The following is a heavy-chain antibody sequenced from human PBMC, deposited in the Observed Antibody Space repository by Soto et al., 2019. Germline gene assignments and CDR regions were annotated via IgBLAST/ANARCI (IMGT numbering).Heavy chain of an antibody. CDR3: ARGPAS. CDR2: IHYSGST. J-gene: IGHJ4*02. D-gene: IGHD2-15*01. Sequence: SETLSLTCTVSGGSISNYYWSWIRQPPGKGLEWIGYIHYSGSTNYNPSLKSRVTISVDTSKNQFSLKLSSVTAADTAVYYCARGPASWGQGTLVTVS. CDR1: GGSISNYY. V-gene: IGHV4-59*01.